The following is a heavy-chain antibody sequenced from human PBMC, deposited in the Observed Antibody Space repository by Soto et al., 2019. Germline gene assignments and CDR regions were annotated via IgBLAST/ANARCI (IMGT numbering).Heavy chain of an antibody. CDR3: ARERYCSSTSCSSYYYYGMDV. D-gene: IGHD2-2*01. V-gene: IGHV1-18*01. CDR1: GYTFTTYG. Sequence: QVQLVQSGAEVKKPGASVKVSCKASGYTFTTYGISWVRQAPGQGLEWMGWISANNGNTNYVQKLQGRVTMTTDTSTSTAYMELISLRSDDTAVYYCARERYCSSTSCSSYYYYGMDVWGQGTTVTVSS. J-gene: IGHJ6*02. CDR2: ISANNGNT.